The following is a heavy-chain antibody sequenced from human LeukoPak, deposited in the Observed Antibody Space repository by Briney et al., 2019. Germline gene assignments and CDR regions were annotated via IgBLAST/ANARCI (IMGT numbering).Heavy chain of an antibody. V-gene: IGHV3-15*01. D-gene: IGHD6-13*01. CDR1: GFTFSNAW. Sequence: GGSLRLSCAASGFTFSNAWMSWVRQAPGKGLEWVGRIKSKTDGGTTDYAAPVKGRFTISRDDSKNTLYLQMNSLKTEDTAVYYCTRDIRESWHPGAFDIWGQGTMVTVSS. CDR3: TRDIRESWHPGAFDI. CDR2: IKSKTDGGTT. J-gene: IGHJ3*02.